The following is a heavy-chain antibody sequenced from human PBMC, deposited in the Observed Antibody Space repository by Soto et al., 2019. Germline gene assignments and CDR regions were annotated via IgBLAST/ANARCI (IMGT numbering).Heavy chain of an antibody. V-gene: IGHV3-74*01. CDR1: GLTFNRYW. D-gene: IGHD3-3*01. CDR3: ARDGLSYYDFWSGYYSAYYGMDV. CDR2: INTDGSNT. Sequence: GGSLRLSCAASGLTFNRYWMHWVRHAPGKGLVWVSHINTDGSNTNYADSVKGRFTISRDNAKNTLYLQMNSLRAEDTAVYYCARDGLSYYDFWSGYYSAYYGMDVWGQGTTVTVSS. J-gene: IGHJ6*02.